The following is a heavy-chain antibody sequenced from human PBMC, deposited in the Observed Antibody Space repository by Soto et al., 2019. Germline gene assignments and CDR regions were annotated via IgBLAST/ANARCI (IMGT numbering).Heavy chain of an antibody. CDR1: GFTFSRFS. D-gene: IGHD3-10*02. CDR3: ARDHGMFLTYYYYGMDV. CDR2: ISYDGSNS. Sequence: GGSLRLSCAASGFTFSRFSMHWVRQAPGKGLAWVAVISYDGSNSHYAESVKGRFNISRDDSKNTVYLQMNNLRGEDSAVYYCARDHGMFLTYYYYGMDVWGQGTTVTVSS. J-gene: IGHJ6*02. V-gene: IGHV3-30-3*01.